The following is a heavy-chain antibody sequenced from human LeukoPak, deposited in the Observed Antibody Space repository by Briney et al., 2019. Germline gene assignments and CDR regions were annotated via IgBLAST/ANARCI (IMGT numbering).Heavy chain of an antibody. Sequence: SETLSLTCAVYGGSFSGYYWSWIRQPPGKGLEWIGEINHSGSTNYNPSLKSRVTISVDTSKNQFSLKLSSVTAADTAMYYCARELIYYDFWSGREGGWFDPWGQGTLVTVSS. CDR2: INHSGST. CDR3: ARELIYYDFWSGREGGWFDP. D-gene: IGHD3-3*01. V-gene: IGHV4-34*01. J-gene: IGHJ5*02. CDR1: GGSFSGYY.